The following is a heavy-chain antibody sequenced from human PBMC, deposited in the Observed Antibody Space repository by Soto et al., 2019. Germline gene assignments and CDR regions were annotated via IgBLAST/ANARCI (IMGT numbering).Heavy chain of an antibody. CDR2: ISGSGAST. J-gene: IGHJ4*02. CDR1: GLTFTSYA. CDR3: AKGGLYGSGTYLSDY. D-gene: IGHD3-10*01. Sequence: EVQLLESGGGLVQPGGSLRLSCAASGLTFTSYAMSWVRQGPGKGLEWVSAISGSGASTYYADSVKGRFTISRDNSKNTLYLQMNSLGAEDTAVYYCAKGGLYGSGTYLSDYWGQGTLVTVSS. V-gene: IGHV3-23*01.